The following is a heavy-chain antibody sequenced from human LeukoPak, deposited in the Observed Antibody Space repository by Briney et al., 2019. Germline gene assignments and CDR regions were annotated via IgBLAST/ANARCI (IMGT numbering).Heavy chain of an antibody. J-gene: IGHJ4*02. V-gene: IGHV1-18*01. Sequence: ASVKVSCKVSGYTLTELSMHWVRQAPGQGLEWMGWISPYNGNTDYAQKLQGRVTMATDTSTSTAYMELRSLRSDDTAVYYCARNRGYSYGYGDYWGQGTLVTVSS. CDR1: GYTLTELS. CDR2: ISPYNGNT. D-gene: IGHD5-18*01. CDR3: ARNRGYSYGYGDY.